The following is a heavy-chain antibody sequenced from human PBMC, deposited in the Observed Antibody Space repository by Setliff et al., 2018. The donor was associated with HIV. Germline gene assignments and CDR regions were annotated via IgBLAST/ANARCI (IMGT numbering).Heavy chain of an antibody. CDR1: GFSFGISGMR. CDR3: ARDSGNYAFDY. Sequence: SGPTLVNPTQTLTLTCTYSGFSFGISGMRVNWIRQSPGKALEWLARIDWDDDKYYSPSLKTGLTISKDTSKNQVILTMTNLDPVDTATYYCARDSGNYAFDYWGLGTLVTAPQ. J-gene: IGHJ4*02. V-gene: IGHV2-70*04. D-gene: IGHD3-3*01. CDR2: IDWDDDK.